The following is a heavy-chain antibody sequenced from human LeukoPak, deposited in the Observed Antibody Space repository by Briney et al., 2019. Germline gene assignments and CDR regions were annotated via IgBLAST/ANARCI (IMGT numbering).Heavy chain of an antibody. CDR2: ISAYNGNT. V-gene: IGHV1-18*01. D-gene: IGHD2-2*01. CDR1: GYTFTSYG. Sequence: GASVKVSCKASGYTFTSYGISWVRQAPGQGLEWMGWISAYNGNTNYAQKLQGRVTMTTDTSTSTAYMELRSLRSDDTAVYYCTRDLFFLVVPAAMPEDYWGQGTLVTVSS. CDR3: TRDLFFLVVPAAMPEDY. J-gene: IGHJ4*02.